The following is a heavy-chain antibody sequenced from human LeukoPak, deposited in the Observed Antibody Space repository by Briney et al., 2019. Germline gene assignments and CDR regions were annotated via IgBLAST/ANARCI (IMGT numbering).Heavy chain of an antibody. J-gene: IGHJ4*02. CDR3: ARPTVTTTAYRY. CDR2: ISGSGGST. D-gene: IGHD4-17*01. V-gene: IGHV3-23*01. CDR1: GFTFSNYA. Sequence: GGSLRLSCVGTGFTFSNYAMSWVRQAPGKELKWVSAISGSGGSTYYADSVKGRFTISRDNSKNTLYLQMNSLRAEDTAVYYCARPTVTTTAYRYWGQGTLVTVSS.